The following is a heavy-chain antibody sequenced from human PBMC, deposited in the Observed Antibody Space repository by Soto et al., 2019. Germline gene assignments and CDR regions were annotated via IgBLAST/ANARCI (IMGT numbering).Heavy chain of an antibody. CDR1: GASVSNKIAA. V-gene: IGHV6-1*01. Sequence: SPTVSLACPISGASVSNKIAAWNCVRQSPSRGLEWLGRTYYRSKWYNEYAVSVKGRITVNPDTSKNQFSLQLSSVTPDDSAVYYCARTASVFDYCGQGTQVTVSS. CDR2: TYYRSKWYN. CDR3: ARTASVFDY. J-gene: IGHJ4*02.